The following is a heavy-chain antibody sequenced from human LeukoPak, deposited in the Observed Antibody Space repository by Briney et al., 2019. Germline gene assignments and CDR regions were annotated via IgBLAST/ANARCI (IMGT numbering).Heavy chain of an antibody. Sequence: SQTLSLTCTVSGGSISSSSYYWGWIRQPPGKGLEWIGSIYYSGSTYYNPSLKSRVTISVDTSKNQFSLKLSSVTAADTAVYYCATGGYSYGDAFDIWGQGTMVTVSS. CDR3: ATGGYSYGDAFDI. CDR1: GGSISSSSYY. CDR2: IYYSGST. D-gene: IGHD5-18*01. J-gene: IGHJ3*02. V-gene: IGHV4-39*07.